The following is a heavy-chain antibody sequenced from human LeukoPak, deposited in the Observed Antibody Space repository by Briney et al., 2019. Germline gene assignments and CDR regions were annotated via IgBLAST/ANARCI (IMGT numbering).Heavy chain of an antibody. CDR3: ARGGVAATFFDY. D-gene: IGHD6-19*01. V-gene: IGHV4-59*01. Sequence: SETLSLTCTVSEGSITGYYWSWIRQPPGKGLEWIGYIYYSGSTTYNPSLSSGVTIAVDTSKNQFSLKLSSVTAADTAVYYCARGGVAATFFDYWGQGTLVTVSS. J-gene: IGHJ4*02. CDR1: EGSITGYY. CDR2: IYYSGST.